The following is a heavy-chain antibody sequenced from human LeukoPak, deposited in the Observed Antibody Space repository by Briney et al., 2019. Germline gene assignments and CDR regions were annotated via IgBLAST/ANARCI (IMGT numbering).Heavy chain of an antibody. CDR2: MSPNGGNT. V-gene: IGHV1-8*01. J-gene: IGHJ4*02. Sequence: ASVKVSCKASGYTFTSYDINWVRQATGQGLEWMGWMSPNGGNTAYAQEFQGRVTMTRSTSITTAYMELSSLRSEDTAVYYCARCSGQIDYWGQGTLVTVSS. CDR1: GYTFTSYD. CDR3: ARCSGQIDY. D-gene: IGHD2-15*01.